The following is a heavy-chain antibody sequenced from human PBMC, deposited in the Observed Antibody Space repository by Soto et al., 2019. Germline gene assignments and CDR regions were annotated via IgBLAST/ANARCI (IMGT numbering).Heavy chain of an antibody. Sequence: SETLSLTCTVSGGSISSYYWSWIRQPPGKGLEWIAYIYYIGSTNYNPSLKSRVTISVDTSKNQFSLKLSSVTAADTAVYYCARGLRRQLLNWFDPWGQGTLVTVSS. V-gene: IGHV4-59*01. D-gene: IGHD2-2*01. CDR1: GGSISSYY. CDR2: IYYIGST. J-gene: IGHJ5*02. CDR3: ARGLRRQLLNWFDP.